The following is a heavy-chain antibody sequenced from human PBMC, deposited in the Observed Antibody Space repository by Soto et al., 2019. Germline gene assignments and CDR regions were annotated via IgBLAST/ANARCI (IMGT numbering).Heavy chain of an antibody. CDR1: GFTFSSYS. D-gene: IGHD3-3*01. J-gene: IGHJ6*03. V-gene: IGHV3-21*01. CDR2: ISSSSSYI. Sequence: PGGSLRLSCAASGFTFSSYSMNWVRQAPGKGLEWVSSISSSSSYIYYTDSVKGRFTISRDNAKNSLYLQMNSLRAEDTAVYYCAREMWSGSGYYYYMDVWGKGTTVTVSS. CDR3: AREMWSGSGYYYYMDV.